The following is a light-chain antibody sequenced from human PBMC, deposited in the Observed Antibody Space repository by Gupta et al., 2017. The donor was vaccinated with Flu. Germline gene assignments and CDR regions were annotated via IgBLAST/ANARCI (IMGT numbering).Light chain of an antibody. Sequence: IISSCTCSAVSGCHSVCWYHPYPGKAPNLLIYDISQRPSGVSARFSGSKSGNSASLFISGLQAEDEADYYCAPYADSRDVPVFGGGTKLTVL. J-gene: IGLJ2*01. CDR2: DIS. CDR1: CSAVSGCHS. CDR3: APYADSRDVPV. V-gene: IGLV2-11*03.